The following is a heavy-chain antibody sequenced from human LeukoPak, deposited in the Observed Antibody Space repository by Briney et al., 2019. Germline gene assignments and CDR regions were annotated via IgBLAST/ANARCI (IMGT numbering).Heavy chain of an antibody. CDR2: IYTSGST. V-gene: IGHV4-4*08. CDR1: GGSISRYY. J-gene: IGHJ5*01. Sequence: SETLSLTCTVSGGSISRYYWSWIRQPPGKGLEWIGYIYTSGSTNYNPSLKSRVTISVDTSKNQFSLKLSSVTAADTAVYYCARRGVGAARDWFDSWGQGTLVTVSS. D-gene: IGHD6-13*01. CDR3: ARRGVGAARDWFDS.